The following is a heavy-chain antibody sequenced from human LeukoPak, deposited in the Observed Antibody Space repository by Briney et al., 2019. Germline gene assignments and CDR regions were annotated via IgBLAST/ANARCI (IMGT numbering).Heavy chain of an antibody. Sequence: SETLSLTCTVSGVSMSAFQWSWVRQSPEKGLEWIGCVNTKGETNYNPSLKSRVITSVDTSKSQFSLRLTSVTAEDTAVYYCATSNDAKIAPFDHWGQGALVTVSS. D-gene: IGHD2-8*01. V-gene: IGHV4-4*09. CDR3: ATSNDAKIAPFDH. CDR1: GVSMSAFQ. CDR2: VNTKGET. J-gene: IGHJ4*02.